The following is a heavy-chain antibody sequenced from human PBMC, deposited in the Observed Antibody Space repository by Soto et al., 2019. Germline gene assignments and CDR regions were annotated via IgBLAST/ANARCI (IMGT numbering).Heavy chain of an antibody. D-gene: IGHD2-2*01. CDR3: VKDRRSTRRAMDV. Sequence: GGSLRLSCAASGFTFSSCAMHWVRQAAGKGLEYVSGISSNGAGTYYAESVKDRFTISRDNSRNTLFLQVNSLTGEDTAVYYCVKDRRSTRRAMDVWGQGTTVTVSS. CDR1: GFTFSSCA. J-gene: IGHJ6*02. V-gene: IGHV3-64D*06. CDR2: ISSNGAGT.